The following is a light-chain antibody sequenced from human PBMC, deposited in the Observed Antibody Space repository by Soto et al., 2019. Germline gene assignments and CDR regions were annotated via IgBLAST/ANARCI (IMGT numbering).Light chain of an antibody. CDR1: SSDVGGYNY. Sequence: QSALTQPASVSGSPGQSITVSCTGTSSDVGGYNYVSWYQQHPGKAPKLMIYEVSNRPSWVSHRFSASKSGNTASLTISGLQAEDEAYYYCSSYTISTTLVFGTGTKVT. CDR3: SSYTISTTLV. CDR2: EVS. J-gene: IGLJ1*01. V-gene: IGLV2-14*01.